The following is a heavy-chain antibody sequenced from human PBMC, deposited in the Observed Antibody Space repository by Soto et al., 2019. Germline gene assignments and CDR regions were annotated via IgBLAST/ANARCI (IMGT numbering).Heavy chain of an antibody. V-gene: IGHV3-21*01. J-gene: IGHJ4*02. CDR2: ISSTTNYI. CDR1: GFTFTRYS. Sequence: PGGSLRLSCAASGFTFTRYSMSWVRQAPGKGLEWVSSISSTTNYIYYADSMKGRFTVSRDNAKNSVYLEMNSLSAEDTAVYYCARESEDLTSNFDYWGQGTLGTVSA. CDR3: ARESEDLTSNFDY.